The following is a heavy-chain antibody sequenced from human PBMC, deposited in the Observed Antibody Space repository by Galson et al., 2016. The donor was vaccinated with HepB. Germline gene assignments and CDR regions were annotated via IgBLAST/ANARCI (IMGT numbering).Heavy chain of an antibody. J-gene: IGHJ3*02. CDR3: AREYAGNPYDAFDI. CDR2: ISYDGNEK. Sequence: SLRLSCAASGFTFSHYAIHWVRQAPTKGLEWVAMISYDGNEKLYADSVKGRFTISRDNSKKTLYLEMNSLRIEDTGVYYCAREYAGNPYDAFDIWGQGTIVFVSS. CDR1: GFTFSHYA. V-gene: IGHV3-30*04.